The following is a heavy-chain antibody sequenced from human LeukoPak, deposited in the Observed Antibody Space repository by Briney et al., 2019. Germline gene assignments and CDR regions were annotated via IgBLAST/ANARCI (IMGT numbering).Heavy chain of an antibody. Sequence: KPGESLKISCRGSGYSFTSYWIAWVRQMPGKGLEWMGIIYPGDSDIRYSPSFQGQFTISADKSISTAYLQWSSLKASDTAVYFCARHESTEASKYWGQGTLVTVSS. CDR2: IYPGDSDI. CDR1: GYSFTSYW. D-gene: IGHD1-1*01. J-gene: IGHJ4*02. V-gene: IGHV5-51*01. CDR3: ARHESTEASKY.